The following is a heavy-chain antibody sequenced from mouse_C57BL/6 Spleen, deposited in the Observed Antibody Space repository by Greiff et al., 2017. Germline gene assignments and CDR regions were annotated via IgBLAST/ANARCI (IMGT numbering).Heavy chain of an antibody. D-gene: IGHD2-13*01. CDR3: AKTTYAMDY. CDR1: GYTFTDYN. J-gene: IGHJ4*01. Sequence: EVKLVESGPELVKPGASVKMSCKASGYTFTDYNMHWVNQSHGKSLEWIGYINPNNGGTSYNQKFKGKATLTVNNSSSTAYMELRSLTSDDSAVYYCAKTTYAMDYWGQGTSVTVSS. CDR2: INPNNGGT. V-gene: IGHV1-22*01.